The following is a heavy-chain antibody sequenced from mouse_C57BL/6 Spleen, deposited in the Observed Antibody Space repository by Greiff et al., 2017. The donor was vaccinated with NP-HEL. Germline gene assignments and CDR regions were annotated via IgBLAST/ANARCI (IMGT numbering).Heavy chain of an antibody. D-gene: IGHD3-2*02. CDR3: ARDSSGLDAMDY. J-gene: IGHJ4*01. Sequence: QVQLQQPGAELVKPGASVKLSCKASGYTFTSYWMHWVKQRPGQGLEWIGMIHPNSGSTNYNEKFKSKATLTVDKSSSTAYMQLSSLTSEYSAVYYCARDSSGLDAMDYWGQGTSVTVSS. CDR1: GYTFTSYW. V-gene: IGHV1-64*01. CDR2: IHPNSGST.